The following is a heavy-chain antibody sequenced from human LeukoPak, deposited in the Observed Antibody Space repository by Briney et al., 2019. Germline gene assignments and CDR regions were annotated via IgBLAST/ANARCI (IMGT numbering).Heavy chain of an antibody. CDR2: INHSGST. CDR1: GGSFSGYY. J-gene: IGHJ4*02. V-gene: IGHV4-34*01. CDR3: ARGSSDGDYETYYFDY. Sequence: SETLSLTCAVYGGSFSGYYWSWIRQPPGKGLEWIGEINHSGSTNYNPSLKSRVAISVYTSKNQFSLKLSSVTAADTAVYYCARGSSDGDYETYYFDYWGQGTLVTVSS. D-gene: IGHD4-17*01.